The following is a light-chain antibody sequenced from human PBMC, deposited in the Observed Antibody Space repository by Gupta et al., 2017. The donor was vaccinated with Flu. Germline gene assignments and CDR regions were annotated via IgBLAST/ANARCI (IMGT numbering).Light chain of an antibody. J-gene: IGLJ6*01. CDR3: SPCDDALRGRH. CDR2: RHD. Sequence: ACLGGSCKIGSNYVYWYHQLPTPAPKLLLYRHDQRPSGVPDRFTSSTSGTPASLPIIGHRSEDEATYSCSPCDDALRGRHFGRGPKFTV. CDR1: SCKIGSNY. V-gene: IGLV1-47*01.